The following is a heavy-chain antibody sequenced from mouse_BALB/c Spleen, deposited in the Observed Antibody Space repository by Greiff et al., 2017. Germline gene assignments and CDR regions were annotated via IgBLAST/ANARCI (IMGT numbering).Heavy chain of an antibody. V-gene: IGHV5-6-5*01. CDR3: ARGGYDVNFDY. J-gene: IGHJ2*01. CDR1: GFTFSSYA. D-gene: IGHD2-14*01. Sequence: EVKLVESGGGLVKPGGSLKLSCAASGFTFSSYAMSWVRQTPEKRLEWVASISSGGSTYYPDSVKGRFTISRDNARNILYLQMSSLRSEDTAMYYCARGGYDVNFDYWGQGTTLTVSS. CDR2: ISSGGST.